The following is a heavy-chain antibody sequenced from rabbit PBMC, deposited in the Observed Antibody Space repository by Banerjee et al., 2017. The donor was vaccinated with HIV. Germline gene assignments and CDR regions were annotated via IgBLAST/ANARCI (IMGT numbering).Heavy chain of an antibody. D-gene: IGHD2-1*01. CDR1: GFDFSSYY. V-gene: IGHV1S7*01. Sequence: QSLEESGGDLVKPGASLTLTCKASGFDFSSYYMSWVRQAPGKGLEWIGTIAGGKDRTYYATWVDGRFSISRENTQNTLYLRLNSLTAADTATYFCARGGDYDDDSYDPWGQGTLVTVS. J-gene: IGHJ6*02. CDR3: ARGGDYDDDSYDP. CDR2: IAGGKDRT.